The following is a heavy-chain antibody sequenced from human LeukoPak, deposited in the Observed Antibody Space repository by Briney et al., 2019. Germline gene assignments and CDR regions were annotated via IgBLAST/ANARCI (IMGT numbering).Heavy chain of an antibody. V-gene: IGHV4-34*01. D-gene: IGHD1-1*01. J-gene: IGHJ4*02. Sequence: PSETLSLTCAVYGGSFSGYYWSWIRQPPGEGLEWIGEINHSGSTNYNPSLKSRVTISVDTSKNQFSLKLSSVTAADTAVYYCARGKNWNHFDYWGQGTLVTVSS. CDR2: INHSGST. CDR1: GGSFSGYY. CDR3: ARGKNWNHFDY.